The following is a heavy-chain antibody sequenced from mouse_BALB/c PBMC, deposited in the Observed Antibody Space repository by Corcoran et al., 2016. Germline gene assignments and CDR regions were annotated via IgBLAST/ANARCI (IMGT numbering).Heavy chain of an antibody. J-gene: IGHJ2*01. CDR1: GYTFTSYV. V-gene: IGHV1S136*01. CDR3: ARREGPYYFDY. Sequence: EVQLQQSGPVLVKPGASVKMSCKASGYTFTSYVMHWVKQKPGQGLEWIGYINPYNDGTKYNEKFKGKATLTSDKSSSKAYMELSSLTSEDSAVYYCARREGPYYFDYWGQGTTLTVSS. CDR2: INPYNDGT.